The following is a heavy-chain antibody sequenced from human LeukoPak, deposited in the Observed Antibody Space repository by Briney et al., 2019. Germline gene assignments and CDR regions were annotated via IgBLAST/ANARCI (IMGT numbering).Heavy chain of an antibody. V-gene: IGHV4-59*01. J-gene: IGHJ4*02. CDR2: ICYSGST. CDR1: GGSISSYY. CDR3: ARGGVYEPFDY. D-gene: IGHD3-16*01. Sequence: SETLSLTCTVSGGSISSYYWSWIRQPPGKGLEWIGYICYSGSTNYNPSPKSRVTISVDTSKNQFSLKLSSVTAADTAVYYCARGGVYEPFDYWGQGTLVTVSS.